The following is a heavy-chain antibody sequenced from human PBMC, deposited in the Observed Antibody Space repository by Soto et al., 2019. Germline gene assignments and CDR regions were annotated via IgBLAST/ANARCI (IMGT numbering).Heavy chain of an antibody. CDR3: ASEEEGNGDYVFDY. CDR1: GGSISSGDYY. D-gene: IGHD4-17*01. CDR2: IYYSGRT. V-gene: IGHV4-30-4*01. Sequence: QVQLQESGPGLVKPSQTLSLTCTVSGGSISSGDYYWSWIRQPPGKGLEWIGYIYYSGRTYYNPSLKSRVTISVDTSKNQFSLQLSSVTAADTAVYYCASEEEGNGDYVFDYWGQGTLVTVSS. J-gene: IGHJ4*02.